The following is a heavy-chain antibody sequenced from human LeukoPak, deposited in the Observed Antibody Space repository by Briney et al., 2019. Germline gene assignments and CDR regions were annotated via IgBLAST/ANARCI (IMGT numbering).Heavy chain of an antibody. Sequence: GGPLRLSCAASGFTFSSYWMNWVRQAPGKGLEWVANIKQDGSEKFYVDSVKGRFTISRDNAKNSLYLQMNSLRAEDTAVYYCAREGVTDFDYWGQGTLVTVSS. J-gene: IGHJ4*02. CDR2: IKQDGSEK. D-gene: IGHD2-21*02. CDR1: GFTFSSYW. V-gene: IGHV3-7*01. CDR3: AREGVTDFDY.